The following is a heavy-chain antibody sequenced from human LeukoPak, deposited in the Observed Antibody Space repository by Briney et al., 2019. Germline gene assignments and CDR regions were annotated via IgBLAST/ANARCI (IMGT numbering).Heavy chain of an antibody. CDR1: GFTFSTYA. V-gene: IGHV3-23*01. Sequence: GGSPRLSCAASGFTFSTYAISWVRQAPGKGLEWVSGISASGGSTYYADSVKGRFTISRDNAKNSLYLQMNSLRAEDTAVYYCARSLGYCSGGSCYGHWGQGTLVTVSS. CDR3: ARSLGYCSGGSCYGH. CDR2: ISASGGST. J-gene: IGHJ4*02. D-gene: IGHD2-15*01.